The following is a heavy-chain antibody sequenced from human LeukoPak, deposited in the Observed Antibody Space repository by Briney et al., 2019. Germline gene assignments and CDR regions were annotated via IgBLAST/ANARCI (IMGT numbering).Heavy chain of an antibody. CDR3: ARVLVLSDTSGFSDY. V-gene: IGHV3-64*01. J-gene: IGHJ4*02. CDR1: GFTFSNYA. CDR2: ISSNGGST. Sequence: PGGSLRLSCAASGFTFSNYAVHWVRQAPGKGLEYVSAISSNGGSTYYANSVKGRFTISRDNSKNTLYLQMGSLRAEDMAVYYCARVLVLSDTSGFSDYWGQGTLVTVSS. D-gene: IGHD3-22*01.